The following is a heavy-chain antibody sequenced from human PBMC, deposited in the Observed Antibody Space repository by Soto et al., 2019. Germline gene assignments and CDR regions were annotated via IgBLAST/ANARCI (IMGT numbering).Heavy chain of an antibody. CDR1: GFTFSSYA. Sequence: QAGGSLRLSXAASGFTFSSYAMSWVRQAPGKGLEWVSTISGNGYDTYDADSVKGRFTISRDYSKNTLFLQMNSLRVEDTAIYYCASTPWNYGENRYFDYWGQGTLVTVSS. V-gene: IGHV3-23*01. J-gene: IGHJ4*02. CDR3: ASTPWNYGENRYFDY. CDR2: ISGNGYDT. D-gene: IGHD1-7*01.